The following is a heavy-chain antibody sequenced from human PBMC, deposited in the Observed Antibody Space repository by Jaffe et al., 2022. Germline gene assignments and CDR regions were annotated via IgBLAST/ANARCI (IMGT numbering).Heavy chain of an antibody. CDR3: CNYDILTGGDYYYYYMDV. CDR1: GGTFSSYA. Sequence: QVQLVQSGAEVKKPGSSVKVSCKASGGTFSSYAISWVRQAPGQGLEWMGGIIPIFGTANYAQKFQGRVTITADESTSTAYMELSSLRSEDTAVYYCCNYDILTGGDYYYYYMDVWGKGTTVTVSS. V-gene: IGHV1-69*01. J-gene: IGHJ6*03. CDR2: IIPIFGTA. D-gene: IGHD3-9*01.